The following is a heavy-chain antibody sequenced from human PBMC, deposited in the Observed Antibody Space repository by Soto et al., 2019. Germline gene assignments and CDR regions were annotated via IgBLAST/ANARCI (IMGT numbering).Heavy chain of an antibody. Sequence: GGSLRLSCAASGFTFSSYAMSWVRQAPGKGLEWVSAISGSGGSTYYADSVKGRFTISRDNSKNTLYLQMNSLRAEDTAVYYCAKDDPDWNSYGPPYYYGMDVWGQGTTVTVSS. V-gene: IGHV3-23*01. CDR2: ISGSGGST. J-gene: IGHJ6*02. CDR3: AKDDPDWNSYGPPYYYGMDV. D-gene: IGHD5-18*01. CDR1: GFTFSSYA.